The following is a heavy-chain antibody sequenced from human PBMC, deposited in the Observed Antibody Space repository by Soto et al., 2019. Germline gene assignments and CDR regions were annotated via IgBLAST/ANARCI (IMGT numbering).Heavy chain of an antibody. V-gene: IGHV3-48*01. Sequence: EVQLVESGGGLVQPGGSLRLSCAASGFTFSSHSMNWVRQAPGKGLEWVSYISSSSSTIYYADSVKGRFTISRDNAKNSLSLQMNILRAEDTAVYYCARDNPSGYGDCWGQGTLVTVSS. CDR3: ARDNPSGYGDC. J-gene: IGHJ4*02. CDR2: ISSSSSTI. CDR1: GFTFSSHS. D-gene: IGHD5-12*01.